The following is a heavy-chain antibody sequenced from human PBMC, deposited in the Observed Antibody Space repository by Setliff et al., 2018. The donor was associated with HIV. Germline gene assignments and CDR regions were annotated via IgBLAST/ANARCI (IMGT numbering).Heavy chain of an antibody. V-gene: IGHV1-2*02. CDR2: INPNSGAT. D-gene: IGHD1-26*01. CDR1: GYTFSGYY. CDR3: ALASIVSTARWNH. Sequence: ASVKVSCNASGYTFSGYYLHWVRRAPGQGLEWMGWINPNSGATNYAQNFQGRVTMTRDTSISTAYMDLSSLTSDDTAVYYCALASIVSTARWNHWGRGTLVTVSS. J-gene: IGHJ5*02.